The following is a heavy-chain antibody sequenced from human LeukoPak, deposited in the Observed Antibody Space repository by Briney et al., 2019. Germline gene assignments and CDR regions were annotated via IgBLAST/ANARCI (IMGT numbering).Heavy chain of an antibody. J-gene: IGHJ4*02. Sequence: ASVKVSCKASGYTFTGYYMHWVRQAPGQGLEWMGWISTYNGDTHYAQKLQGRVTMTRDTSTNTAHMELRSLRSDDTAVYYCTRGGRSEWLIDYWGQGTLVTVSS. CDR2: ISTYNGDT. V-gene: IGHV1-18*04. CDR3: TRGGRSEWLIDY. CDR1: GYTFTGYY. D-gene: IGHD3-3*01.